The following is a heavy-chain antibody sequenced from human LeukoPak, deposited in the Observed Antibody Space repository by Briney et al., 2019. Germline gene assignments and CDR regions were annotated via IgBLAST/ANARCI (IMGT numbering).Heavy chain of an antibody. CDR1: GFTFDDYA. D-gene: IGHD3-10*01. V-gene: IGHV3-9*03. CDR3: AKGLYGSGSYPDY. J-gene: IGHJ4*02. CDR2: ISWNSGFI. Sequence: PGGSLRLSCAASGFTFDDYAMHWGRQAPGKGLEWVSGISWNSGFIGYADSVKGRFTISRDNAKNSLYLQMNSLRAEDMALYYCAKGLYGSGSYPDYWGQGTLVTVSS.